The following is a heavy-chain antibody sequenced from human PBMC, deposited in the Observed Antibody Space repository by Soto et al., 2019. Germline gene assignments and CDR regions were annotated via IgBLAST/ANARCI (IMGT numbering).Heavy chain of an antibody. D-gene: IGHD3-3*01. V-gene: IGHV3-21*01. CDR1: GFTFSSYS. J-gene: IGHJ6*02. CDR3: ARDPAHYDFWSGYYTHGMDV. CDR2: ISSSSSYI. Sequence: GGSLRLSCAASGFTFSSYSMNWVRQAPGKGLEWVSSISSSSSYIYYADSVKGRFTISRDNAKTSLYLQMNSLRAEDTAVYYCARDPAHYDFWSGYYTHGMDVWGQGTTVTVSS.